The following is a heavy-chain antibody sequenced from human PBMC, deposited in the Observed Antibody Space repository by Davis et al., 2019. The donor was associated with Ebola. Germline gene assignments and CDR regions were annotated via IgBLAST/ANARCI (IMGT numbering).Heavy chain of an antibody. J-gene: IGHJ4*02. CDR3: ARDAFSLSRYDTEDH. D-gene: IGHD3-9*01. Sequence: GSLKISCAASGFTFSNYNMNWVRQAPGKGLEWVSYISGSATSTFYADSVKGRFTISRDNARDSLYLQMDSLRVEDTAIYYCARDAFSLSRYDTEDHWGQGTLVTVSS. V-gene: IGHV3-48*04. CDR2: ISGSATST. CDR1: GFTFSNYN.